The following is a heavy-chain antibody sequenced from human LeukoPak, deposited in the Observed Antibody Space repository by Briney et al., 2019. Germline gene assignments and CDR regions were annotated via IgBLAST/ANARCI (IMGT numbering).Heavy chain of an antibody. CDR1: GFSFSSYE. CDR3: ARGYYYGSGTLGPFDP. CDR2: ISSSGSSI. Sequence: GGSLRLSCAASGFSFSSYEMNWVRQAPGKGLEWVSYISSSGSSIYNADSVKGRFTISRDNAKNSLYLQMNSLRAEDTAAYYCARGYYYGSGTLGPFDPWGQGTLLTVPS. J-gene: IGHJ5*02. D-gene: IGHD3-10*01. V-gene: IGHV3-48*03.